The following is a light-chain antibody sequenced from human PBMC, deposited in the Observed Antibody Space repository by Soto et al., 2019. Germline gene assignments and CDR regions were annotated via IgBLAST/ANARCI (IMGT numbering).Light chain of an antibody. J-gene: IGLJ3*02. CDR1: SSDVGSYNL. Sequence: QSVLTQPASVSGSPGQSITISCTGTSSDVGSYNLVSWYQQYPGKAPKLMIYEASKWPSGISHRFSGSKSGNTASLTISGLQAEDEADYYCCSYAGSSVWVFGGGTKLTVL. CDR2: EAS. CDR3: CSYAGSSVWV. V-gene: IGLV2-23*01.